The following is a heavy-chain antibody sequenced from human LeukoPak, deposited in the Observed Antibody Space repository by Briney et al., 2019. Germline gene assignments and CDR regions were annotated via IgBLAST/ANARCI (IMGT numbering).Heavy chain of an antibody. Sequence: SETLSLTCTVSGGSISSSSYYWGWIRQPPGKGLEWIGSIYYSGSTYYNPSLKSRVTISVDTSKNQFSLRLTSVTAADTAVYYCARSSTVTSQNFDYWGQGTLVTVSS. V-gene: IGHV4-39*07. D-gene: IGHD4-17*01. CDR3: ARSSTVTSQNFDY. J-gene: IGHJ4*02. CDR1: GGSISSSSYY. CDR2: IYYSGST.